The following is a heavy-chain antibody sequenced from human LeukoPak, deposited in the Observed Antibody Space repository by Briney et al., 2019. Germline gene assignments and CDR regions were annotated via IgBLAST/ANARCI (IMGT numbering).Heavy chain of an antibody. V-gene: IGHV5-51*01. CDR1: GYSFTSYW. D-gene: IGHD1-26*01. CDR2: IYPGDSDT. CDR3: ARHVGSGTYYYYYYYYMDV. J-gene: IGHJ6*03. Sequence: GESLQISCKGSGYSFTSYWIGWVRQMPGKGLEWMGIIYPGDSDTRHSPSFQGQVTISADKSISTAYLQWSSLKASDTAMYYCARHVGSGTYYYYYYYYMDVWGKGTTVTVSS.